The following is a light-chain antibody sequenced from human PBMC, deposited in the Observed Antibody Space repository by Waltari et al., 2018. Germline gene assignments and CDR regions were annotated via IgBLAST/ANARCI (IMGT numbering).Light chain of an antibody. CDR3: QQYTTYSGT. Sequence: EIVLTQSPATLSLSPGERATLSCRASQSVSSYLAWYQQKPGQAPRLLIYDASNRATGIPARFSGSGSGTDFTLTISSLEPEDFATYYCQQYTTYSGTFGQGTKVEIK. V-gene: IGKV3-11*01. CDR1: QSVSSY. CDR2: DAS. J-gene: IGKJ1*01.